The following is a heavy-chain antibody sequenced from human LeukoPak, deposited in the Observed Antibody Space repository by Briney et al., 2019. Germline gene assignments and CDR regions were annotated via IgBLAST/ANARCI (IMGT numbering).Heavy chain of an antibody. CDR2: ISSSGSTI. V-gene: IGHV3-48*03. J-gene: IGHJ4*02. Sequence: GGSLRLSCAASGFTFSSYEMNWVRQAPGKGLEWVSYISSSGSTIYYADSVKGRFTISRDNAKNSLYLQMNSLRAEDTAVYYCARYYYDSSGYYPNFDYWGQGTLVTVSS. D-gene: IGHD3-22*01. CDR1: GFTFSSYE. CDR3: ARYYYDSSGYYPNFDY.